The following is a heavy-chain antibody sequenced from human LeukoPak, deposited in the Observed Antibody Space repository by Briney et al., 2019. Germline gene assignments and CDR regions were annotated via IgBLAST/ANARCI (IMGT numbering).Heavy chain of an antibody. CDR2: INPNSGGT. CDR1: GYTFTSYY. V-gene: IGHV1-2*02. CDR3: AREEYSSSWNGAFDI. J-gene: IGHJ3*02. D-gene: IGHD6-13*01. Sequence: ASMKVSCKAPGYTFTSYYMHWVRQAPGQGLEWMGWINPNSGGTNYAQKFQGRVTMTRDTSISTAYMELSRLRSDDTAVYYCAREEYSSSWNGAFDIWGQGTMVTVSS.